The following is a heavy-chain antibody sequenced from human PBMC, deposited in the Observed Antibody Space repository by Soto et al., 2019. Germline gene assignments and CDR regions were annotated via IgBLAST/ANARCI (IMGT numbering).Heavy chain of an antibody. CDR1: GFSLSTSAVG. J-gene: IGHJ4*02. V-gene: IGHV2-5*02. CDR3: AHLVVAGLTYYFDY. D-gene: IGHD2-15*01. CDR2: IYWDDDK. Sequence: QITLKESGPTLVKPTQTLTLTCTFSGFSLSTSAVGVGWIRQPPGKALEWLAFIYWDDDKRYSPSLKSSLTITQDASKNQVVLAMTNMDPVDTATCDCAHLVVAGLTYYFDYWGQGTLVTVSS.